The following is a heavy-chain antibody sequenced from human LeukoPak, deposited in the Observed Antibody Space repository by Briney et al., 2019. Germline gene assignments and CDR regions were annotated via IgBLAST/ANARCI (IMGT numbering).Heavy chain of an antibody. J-gene: IGHJ2*01. CDR1: GFTFSNSG. Sequence: SVKVSCKASGFTFSNSGIQWVRQARGQRLESIGWIVVGSGNAKYAQKFQERVTITRDMSTSTAYMELSSLRSEDTAMYYCAAWPNIVIVPTWRYFDLWGRGTLITVSS. CDR3: AAWPNIVIVPTWRYFDL. V-gene: IGHV1-58*02. CDR2: IVVGSGNA. D-gene: IGHD2/OR15-2a*01.